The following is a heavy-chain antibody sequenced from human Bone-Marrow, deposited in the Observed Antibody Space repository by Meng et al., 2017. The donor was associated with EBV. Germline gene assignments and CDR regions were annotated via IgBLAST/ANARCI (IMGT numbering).Heavy chain of an antibody. J-gene: IGHJ4*02. CDR1: GFTFSSYA. V-gene: IGHV3-23*01. CDR3: AKDYDGYYGSGSYYY. CDR2: ISGSGGST. Sequence: EVQLLESGGGLVQPGGSLSLSCAASGFTFSSYAMSWVRQAPGKGLEWVSAISGSGGSTYYADSVKGRFTISRDNSKNTLYLQMNSLRAEDTAVYYCAKDYDGYYGSGSYYYWGQGTLVTVSS. D-gene: IGHD3-10*01.